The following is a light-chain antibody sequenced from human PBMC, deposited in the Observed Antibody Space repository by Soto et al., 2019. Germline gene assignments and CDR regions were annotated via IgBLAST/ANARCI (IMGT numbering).Light chain of an antibody. CDR3: QQYNNWPRT. CDR1: QSVSTN. J-gene: IGKJ1*01. Sequence: EIVMTQSPAVLSVSPGERATLSCRASQSVSTNLAWYQQKPGQAPSLLIYGTSTSATGIPARFSGSGSGTEFTLTISSLQSEDFAVYYCQQYNNWPRTFGQGTKVEIK. CDR2: GTS. V-gene: IGKV3-15*01.